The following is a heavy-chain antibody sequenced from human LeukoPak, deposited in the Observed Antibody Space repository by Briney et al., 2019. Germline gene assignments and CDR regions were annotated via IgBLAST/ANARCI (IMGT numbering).Heavy chain of an antibody. J-gene: IGHJ4*02. CDR1: GGSISRLY. CDR3: ASGHGDYAGYLDY. Sequence: AETLTLTCTVSGGSISRLYWHWVRKPPGKGLEWIGYIHYTGVTNYHPPRKSRVTISVDTSKNQFSLKLSAMTAADTAVYSCASGHGDYAGYLDYWGQGTLVTVSS. D-gene: IGHD4-17*01. V-gene: IGHV4-59*11. CDR2: IHYTGVT.